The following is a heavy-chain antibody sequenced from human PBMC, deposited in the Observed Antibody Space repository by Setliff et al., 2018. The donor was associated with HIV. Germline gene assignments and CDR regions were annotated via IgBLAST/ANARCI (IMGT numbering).Heavy chain of an antibody. V-gene: IGHV1-69*10. CDR3: ARGPEEGDCSGGSCYGNFDP. CDR1: GGTFNTYV. D-gene: IGHD2-15*01. Sequence: SVKVSCKSSGGTFNTYVISWLRQAPGQGLEWMGGIIPILGVANYAQKFQGRLTITADKSTNTAYMELSSLKSDDTAVYYCARGPEEGDCSGGSCYGNFDPWGQGTLVTVSS. CDR2: IIPILGVA. J-gene: IGHJ5*02.